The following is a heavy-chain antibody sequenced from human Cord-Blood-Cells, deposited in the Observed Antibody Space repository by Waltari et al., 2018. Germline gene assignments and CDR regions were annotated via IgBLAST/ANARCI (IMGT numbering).Heavy chain of an antibody. J-gene: IGHJ3*02. D-gene: IGHD2-2*01. CDR3: AALYCSSTSCLNDAFDI. V-gene: IGHV3-7*01. Sequence: EVPLVESGGGLVQPGGALRLSCAASGFTLRSYWMSWLRQALLKGLEWVANKKQDGSEKYYVDSVKGRFTISRDNAKNSLYLQMNSLRAEDTAVYYCAALYCSSTSCLNDAFDIWGQGTMVTVSS. CDR2: KKQDGSEK. CDR1: GFTLRSYW.